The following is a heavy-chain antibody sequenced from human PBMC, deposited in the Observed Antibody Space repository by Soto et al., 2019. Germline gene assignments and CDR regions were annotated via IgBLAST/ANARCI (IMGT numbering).Heavy chain of an antibody. CDR3: AKDKFSDLVHQLDC. CDR2: ISYDGNTK. V-gene: IGHV3-30*18. CDR1: GFTFSNYG. Sequence: GGSLRLSCAASGFTFSNYGMHWVRHAPGKGLEWVAVISYDGNTKLYADSVKGRFTISRDNSKSTLDLQMNSLRAEDTAVYYCAKDKFSDLVHQLDCWGQGALVTVSS. D-gene: IGHD2-2*01. J-gene: IGHJ4*02.